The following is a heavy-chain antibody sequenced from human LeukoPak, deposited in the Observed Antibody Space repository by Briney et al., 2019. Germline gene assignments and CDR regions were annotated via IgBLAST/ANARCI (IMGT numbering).Heavy chain of an antibody. CDR3: ARLNLGYCSSTSCSLDY. D-gene: IGHD2-2*01. J-gene: IGHJ4*02. CDR2: LCSSGSNI. Sequence: RGSLRLSCAASVFSFSSYEMNWVRQAPGQGLERVSYLCSSGSNIYYAGSLKGRFTISRYNGKNSLYLQMNSLRAEDTAVYYCARLNLGYCSSTSCSLDYWGQGNLVTVSS. V-gene: IGHV3-48*03. CDR1: VFSFSSYE.